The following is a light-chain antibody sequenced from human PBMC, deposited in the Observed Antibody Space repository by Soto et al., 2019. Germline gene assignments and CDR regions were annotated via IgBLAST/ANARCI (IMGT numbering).Light chain of an antibody. J-gene: IGKJ1*01. CDR2: AAS. CDR1: QSIDRY. V-gene: IGKV1-39*01. Sequence: DIHMTQSPSSLSASVGHRFTIACRASQSIDRYLNWYQQKPGKAPKLLIFAASTFLSGIPSRLSGSGSGTDFTLTISSLQLEDFETYECQQSFSYTPTFGQGTKVDIK. CDR3: QQSFSYTPT.